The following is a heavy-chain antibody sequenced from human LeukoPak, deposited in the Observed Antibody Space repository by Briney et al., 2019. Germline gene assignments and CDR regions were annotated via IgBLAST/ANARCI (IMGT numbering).Heavy chain of an antibody. CDR1: GGSISTYY. D-gene: IGHD6-6*01. CDR2: FYSSGST. CDR3: VRGSIVRSSSSPFDY. Sequence: SETLSLTCTVSGGSISTYYWDWIRQPAGKGLEWIGHFYSSGSTNYNPSLKSRVTMSVDTSKILFSLNLTSVTSEDTGVYYCVRGSIVRSSSSPFDYWGQGTLVTVSS. V-gene: IGHV4-4*07. J-gene: IGHJ4*02.